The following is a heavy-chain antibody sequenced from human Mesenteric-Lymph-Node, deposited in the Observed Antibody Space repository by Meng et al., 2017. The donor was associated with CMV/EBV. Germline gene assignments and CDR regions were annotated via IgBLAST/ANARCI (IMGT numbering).Heavy chain of an antibody. J-gene: IGHJ4*02. CDR2: IYAGIHEN. V-gene: IGHV5-51*01. Sequence: KGSGYRFTTPRIGWGLRKPGQGLELMGMIYAGIHENDDSPSSQAQITISADNSTSTAFLQWSSLKASDTAMYDCASRAVYGSGRYLDYWGQGTLVTVSS. CDR1: GYRFTTPR. D-gene: IGHD3-10*01. CDR3: ASRAVYGSGRYLDY.